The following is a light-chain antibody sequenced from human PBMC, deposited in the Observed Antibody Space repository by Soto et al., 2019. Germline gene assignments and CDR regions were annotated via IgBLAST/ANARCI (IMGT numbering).Light chain of an antibody. J-gene: IGKJ1*01. V-gene: IGKV3-11*01. CDR1: QTVSSY. CDR3: QQRSNWPPWT. CDR2: DVS. Sequence: EIVLTQSPATLSLSPGERATLSCRASQTVSSYLAWYQQKPGQAPRLLTYDVSKRATGIPARVNGSGSGTDFTLTISSLEPEDFAVYYCQQRSNWPPWTFGQGTKVEIK.